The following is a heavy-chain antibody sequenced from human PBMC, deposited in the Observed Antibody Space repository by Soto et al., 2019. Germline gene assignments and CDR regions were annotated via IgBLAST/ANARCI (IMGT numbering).Heavy chain of an antibody. CDR1: GYSFSNSL. V-gene: IGHV5-10-1*01. J-gene: IGHJ6*02. CDR3: ARHVSVGMMTNFQYHGMDV. CDR2: IDPSDSYT. Sequence: PGESLKISCKDSGYSFSNSLINWVRQMPGKGLEWMGRIDPSDSYTNYSPSFQGHVTISTDKSIGTAYLQWSSLKASDTAIYYCARHVSVGMMTNFQYHGMDVWGQGTTVTISS. D-gene: IGHD6-13*01.